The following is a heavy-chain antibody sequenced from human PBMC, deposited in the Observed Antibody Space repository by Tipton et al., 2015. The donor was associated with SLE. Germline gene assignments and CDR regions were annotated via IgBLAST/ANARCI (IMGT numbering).Heavy chain of an antibody. Sequence: TLSLTCGVSGDFMSNYQWTWIRQPPGKGLEWVAFIGTTGTKYNPSLKTRVTMSVDTSRKLFFLTLRSVTAADTALYYCARGRSVLSYGSRRFYDYYMDVWGKGTPVTVSS. D-gene: IGHD5-18*01. CDR3: ARGRSVLSYGSRRFYDYYMDV. CDR2: IGTTGT. V-gene: IGHV4-4*08. J-gene: IGHJ6*03. CDR1: GDFMSNYQ.